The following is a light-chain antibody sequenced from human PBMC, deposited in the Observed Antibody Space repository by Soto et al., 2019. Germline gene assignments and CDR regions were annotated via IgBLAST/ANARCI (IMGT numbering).Light chain of an antibody. CDR1: PSVGRK. CDR3: QQYDNWPPWT. Sequence: EIGLTQSPATLSVSPGERATLACRSSPSVGRKLAWYQQKPGKSPRLLTYDASNRAMGVPTRFSGSGSGTEGTLTGSSLQSEDVAVYHCQQYDNWPPWTFGQGPKVE. V-gene: IGKV3-15*01. CDR2: DAS. J-gene: IGKJ1*01.